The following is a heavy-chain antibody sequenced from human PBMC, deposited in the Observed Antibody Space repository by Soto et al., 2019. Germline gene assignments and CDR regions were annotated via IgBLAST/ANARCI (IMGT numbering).Heavy chain of an antibody. CDR1: GYTFTSYY. Sequence: ASVKVSCKASGYTFTSYYMHWVRQAPGQGLEWMGIINPSGGSTSYAQKFQGRVTMTRDTSTSTVYMELSSLRSEDTAVYYCARAGDLVVVVAVKPVGAFDIWGQGTMVTVSS. V-gene: IGHV1-46*03. CDR2: INPSGGST. D-gene: IGHD2-15*01. J-gene: IGHJ3*02. CDR3: ARAGDLVVVVAVKPVGAFDI.